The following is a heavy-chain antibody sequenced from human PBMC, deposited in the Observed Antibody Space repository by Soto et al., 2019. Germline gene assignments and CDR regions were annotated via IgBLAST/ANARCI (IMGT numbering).Heavy chain of an antibody. Sequence: PGGSLRLSCAASGFTFSDYYMSWIRQAPGKGLEWVSYISSSSSYTNYADSVKGRFTISRDNAKNSLYLQMNSLRAEDTAVYYCARADYDILTGYYTPQPTNDVFDIWGQGTMVTVSS. D-gene: IGHD3-9*01. CDR2: ISSSSSYT. V-gene: IGHV3-11*06. J-gene: IGHJ3*02. CDR1: GFTFSDYY. CDR3: ARADYDILTGYYTPQPTNDVFDI.